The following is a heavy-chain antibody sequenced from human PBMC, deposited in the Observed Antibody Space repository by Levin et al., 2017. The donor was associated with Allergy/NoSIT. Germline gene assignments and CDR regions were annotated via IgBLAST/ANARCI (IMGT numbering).Heavy chain of an antibody. V-gene: IGHV4-31*11. CDR1: GGSISGGGYH. CDR2: IHYSGRT. Sequence: SQTLSLTCAVSGGSISGGGYHWTWVRQHPEKGLGWIGYIHYSGRTFYNPPLKSRLMLPVDTSKNQFILNVSSVTAADTAVYYCAREDGSTFDFWGQGALVTVAS. D-gene: IGHD2-2*03. CDR3: AREDGSTFDF. J-gene: IGHJ4*02.